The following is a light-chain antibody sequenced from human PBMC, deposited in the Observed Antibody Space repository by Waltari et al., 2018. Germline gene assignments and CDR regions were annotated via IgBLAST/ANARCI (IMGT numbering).Light chain of an antibody. CDR3: QSSDSSGTWV. CDR2: KDP. V-gene: IGLV3-25*03. J-gene: IGLJ3*02. CDR1: ALAKQY. Sequence: SSELPPPPSLSVSPGQTATNTCPGEALAKQYTYWYQQKSGQAPVLLIDKDPERPSMIAERFSGASSGTTVTLTISGVQAEDEADYFCQSSDSSGTWVFGGGTKLTVL.